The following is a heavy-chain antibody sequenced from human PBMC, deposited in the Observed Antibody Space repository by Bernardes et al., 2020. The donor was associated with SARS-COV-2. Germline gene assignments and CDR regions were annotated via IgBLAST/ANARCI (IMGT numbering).Heavy chain of an antibody. CDR1: GFTFSSYG. D-gene: IGHD2-15*01. V-gene: IGHV3-21*06. J-gene: IGHJ4*02. CDR2: IGRDSRDI. Sequence: GGSLRLSCAASGFTFSSYGLYWVRQAPGKGLEWVSYIGRDSRDISYVDSVKGRFTISRDDAQNSLYLQMNSLTAEDTAIYYCARRLIVEARAGLDYWGRGTLVTVSS. CDR3: ARRLIVEARAGLDY.